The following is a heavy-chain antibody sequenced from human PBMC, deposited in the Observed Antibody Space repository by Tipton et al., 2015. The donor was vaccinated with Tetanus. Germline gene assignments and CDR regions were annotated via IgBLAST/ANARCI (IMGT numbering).Heavy chain of an antibody. Sequence: SLRLSCAASGFTFSDYFMSWVRQAPGKGLEWVANIKQNGSETSYVDSVKGRFTISRDNSKNTLYLQMNSLRAEDTAVYYCARGVWFGPGPKYYFDYWGQGTLVTVSS. CDR1: GFTFSDYF. J-gene: IGHJ4*02. V-gene: IGHV3-7*01. D-gene: IGHD3-10*01. CDR2: IKQNGSET. CDR3: ARGVWFGPGPKYYFDY.